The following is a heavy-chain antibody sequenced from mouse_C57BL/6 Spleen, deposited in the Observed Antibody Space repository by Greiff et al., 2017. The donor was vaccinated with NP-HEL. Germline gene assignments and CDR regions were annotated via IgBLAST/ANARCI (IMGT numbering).Heavy chain of an antibody. CDR1: GYTFTEYT. CDR3: ARHEGGYDYDQGYVDD. V-gene: IGHV1-62-2*01. Sequence: VQLQQSGAELVKPGASVKLSCKASGYTFTEYTIHWVKQRSGQGLEWIGWFYPGSGSIKYNEKFKDKATLTADKSSSTVYMELSRWTSEDSAVYFCARHEGGYDYDQGYVDDWGQGTTRTVSS. CDR2: FYPGSGSI. D-gene: IGHD2-4*01. J-gene: IGHJ2*01.